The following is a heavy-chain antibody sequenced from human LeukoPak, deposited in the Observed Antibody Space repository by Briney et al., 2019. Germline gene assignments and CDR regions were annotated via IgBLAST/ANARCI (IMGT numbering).Heavy chain of an antibody. D-gene: IGHD2-21*02. CDR3: ARDQAGGDLFYYYFDY. CDR1: GFIFNSYG. V-gene: IGHV3-21*01. CDR2: ISSSSSYI. Sequence: GGSLRLSCAASGFIFNSYGMHWVRQAPGKGLEWVSSISSSSSYIYYADSVKGRFTISRDNAKNSLYLQMNSLRAEDTAVYYCARDQAGGDLFYYYFDYWGQGTLVTVSS. J-gene: IGHJ4*02.